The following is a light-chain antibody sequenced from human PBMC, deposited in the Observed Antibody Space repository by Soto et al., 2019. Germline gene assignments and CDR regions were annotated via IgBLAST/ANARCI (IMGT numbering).Light chain of an antibody. CDR2: GAF. V-gene: IGKV3-15*01. CDR3: QQYKNWPYS. CDR1: QSVSSN. Sequence: EIVMTQSPATLSLSPGERATLSCRASQSVSSNLAWYQQKPGQAPKLLIYGAFTTATGIPARFSGSGSGTEFTLTISSLQSEDFAVYYCQQYKNWPYSFGQGTKVDIK. J-gene: IGKJ2*03.